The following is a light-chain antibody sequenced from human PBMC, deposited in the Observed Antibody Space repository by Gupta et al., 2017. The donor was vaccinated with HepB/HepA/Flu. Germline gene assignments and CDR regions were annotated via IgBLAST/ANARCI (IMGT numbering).Light chain of an antibody. CDR2: KVS. J-gene: IGKJ3*01. Sequence: DVVMTQSPLSLPVTLGQPASISCRSSQSLVYSDGNTYLSWFQQRPGQSPRRLIYKVSNRDSGVPDRFSGSGSGTDFTLHISRVEAEDVGVYYCMQGTHWTGGTFGPGTKVDVK. CDR1: QSLVYSDGNTY. V-gene: IGKV2-30*01. CDR3: MQGTHWTGGT.